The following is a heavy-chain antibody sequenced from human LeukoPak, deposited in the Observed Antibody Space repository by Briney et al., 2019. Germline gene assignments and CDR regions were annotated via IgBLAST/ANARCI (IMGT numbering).Heavy chain of an antibody. J-gene: IGHJ4*02. D-gene: IGHD1-1*01. Sequence: GGSLRLSCAASEFTFSTYHMHWVRQAPGKGLEWVSSLSSSSSRFIYYADSVKGRFTISRDNAKNSVYLQMNSLRAEDTAVYYCARGTYWSPLDFDYWGQGTLATVSS. CDR2: LSSSSSRFI. V-gene: IGHV3-21*01. CDR1: EFTFSTYH. CDR3: ARGTYWSPLDFDY.